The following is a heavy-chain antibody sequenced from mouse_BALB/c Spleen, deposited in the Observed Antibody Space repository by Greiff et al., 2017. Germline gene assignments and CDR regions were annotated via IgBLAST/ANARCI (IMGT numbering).Heavy chain of an antibody. Sequence: QVQLQQSGAELARPGASVKLSCKASGYTFTSYWMQWVKQRPGQGLEWIGAIYPGDGDTRYTQKFKGKATWTEDKSSSTAYMQLSSFASEDSVVYYCARRYGKYAMDYWVQGTSVTGSS. CDR2: IYPGDGDT. D-gene: IGHD2-10*02. J-gene: IGHJ4*01. CDR3: ARRYGKYAMDY. CDR1: GYTFTSYW. V-gene: IGHV1-87*01.